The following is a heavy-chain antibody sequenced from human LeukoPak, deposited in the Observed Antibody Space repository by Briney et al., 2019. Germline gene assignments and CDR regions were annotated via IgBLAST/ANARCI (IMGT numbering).Heavy chain of an antibody. Sequence: ASVKVSCKASGYTFTSYYMHWVRQAPGQGLEWMGIINPSGGSISYAQKFQGRVTMTRDTSTSTVYMELSSLRSEDTAVYYCATDIVVVPAAIRSGDYWGQGTLVTVSS. V-gene: IGHV1-46*03. J-gene: IGHJ4*02. D-gene: IGHD2-2*02. CDR1: GYTFTSYY. CDR3: ATDIVVVPAAIRSGDY. CDR2: INPSGGSI.